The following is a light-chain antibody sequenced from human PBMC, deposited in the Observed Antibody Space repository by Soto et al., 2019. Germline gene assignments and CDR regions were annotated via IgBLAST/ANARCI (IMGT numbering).Light chain of an antibody. J-gene: IGKJ3*01. CDR1: QSVSSN. V-gene: IGKV3-15*01. Sequence: EIVMTQSPATLSVSPGERATLSCGASQSVSSNLAWYQQKPGQAPRLLIYGASTRATGIPARFSGSRSGTEFTLTISSLQSEDFAVYYCQQYNNWPPWTFGPGTKVDIK. CDR3: QQYNNWPPWT. CDR2: GAS.